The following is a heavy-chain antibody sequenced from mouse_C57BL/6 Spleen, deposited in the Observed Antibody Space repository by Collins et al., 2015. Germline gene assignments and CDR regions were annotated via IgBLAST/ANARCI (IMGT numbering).Heavy chain of an antibody. CDR2: IYPGDGDT. J-gene: IGHJ3*01. CDR3: ARKGRDDYDGGFAY. V-gene: IGHV1-82*01. D-gene: IGHD2-4*01. CDR1: GYAFSSSW. Sequence: QVQLQQSGPELVKPGASVKISCKASGYAFSSSWMNWVKQRPGQGLEWIGRIYPGDGDTNYNGKFKDKATLTADKSSGTAYMQLSSLTSVDSAVYFCARKGRDDYDGGFAYWGQGTLVTVSA.